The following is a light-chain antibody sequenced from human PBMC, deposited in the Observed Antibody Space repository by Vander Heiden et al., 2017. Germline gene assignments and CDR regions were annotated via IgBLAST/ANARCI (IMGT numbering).Light chain of an antibody. CDR3: QAWDSSIVV. CDR1: KLGDKY. CDR2: QDS. V-gene: IGLV3-1*01. Sequence: SYELTQPPSVSMSPGQTASITCSGDKLGDKYACWYQQKPGQSPALVIYQDSKRPSGIPERFSGSNSGNTATLTISGTQAMDEADYYCQAWDSSIVVFGGGTKLTVL. J-gene: IGLJ2*01.